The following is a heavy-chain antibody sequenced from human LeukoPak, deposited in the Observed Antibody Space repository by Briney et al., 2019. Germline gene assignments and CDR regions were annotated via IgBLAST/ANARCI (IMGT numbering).Heavy chain of an antibody. D-gene: IGHD3-22*01. V-gene: IGHV3-21*01. Sequence: GGSLRLFCAASGFTFSSYSMNWVRQAPGKGLEWVSSISSSSSYIYYADSVKGRFTISRDNAKNSLYLQMNSLRAEDTAVYYCARASYHSSGYNPLDYWGQGTLVTVSS. CDR3: ARASYHSSGYNPLDY. J-gene: IGHJ4*02. CDR2: ISSSSSYI. CDR1: GFTFSSYS.